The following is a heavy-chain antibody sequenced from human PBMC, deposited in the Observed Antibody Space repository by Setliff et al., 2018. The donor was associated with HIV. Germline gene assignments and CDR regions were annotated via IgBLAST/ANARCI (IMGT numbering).Heavy chain of an antibody. CDR2: IYHSGNT. CDR1: GGSISSGGYS. V-gene: IGHV4-30-2*01. Sequence: SETLSLTCAVSGGSISSGGYSWSWIRQPPGKGLEWIGYIYHSGNTYYMPSLQSRVTISVDMSKNQFSLNLNSVTAADTAVYYCARGQGCGGGCHYAFEMWGQGTMVTVSS. CDR3: ARGQGCGGGCHYAFEM. J-gene: IGHJ3*02. D-gene: IGHD2-21*02.